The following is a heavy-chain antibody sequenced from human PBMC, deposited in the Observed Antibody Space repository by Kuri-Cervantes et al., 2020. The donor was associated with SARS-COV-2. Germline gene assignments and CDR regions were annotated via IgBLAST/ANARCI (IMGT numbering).Heavy chain of an antibody. CDR2: IWYDGSNK. D-gene: IGHD4-17*01. CDR3: ARDSPRRAVTIRYYYYYYMDV. CDR1: GFTFSSYG. J-gene: IGHJ6*03. Sequence: GESLKISCAASGFTFSSYGMHWVRQAPGKGLEWVAVIWYDGSNKYYADSVKGRFTISRDNSKNTLYLQVNSLRAEDTAAYYCARDSPRRAVTIRYYYYYYMDVWGKGTTVTLSS. V-gene: IGHV3-33*01.